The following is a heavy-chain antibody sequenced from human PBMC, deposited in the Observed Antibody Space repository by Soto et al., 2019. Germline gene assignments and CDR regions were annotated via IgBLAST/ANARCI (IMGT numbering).Heavy chain of an antibody. J-gene: IGHJ6*02. CDR3: ARDNYGSGRDYYGMDV. V-gene: IGHV3-11*01. D-gene: IGHD3-10*01. CDR2: ISSSGSTI. Sequence: GGSLRLSCAASGFTFSDYYMSWIRQAPGKGLEWVSYISSSGSTIYYADSVKGRFTISRDNAKNSLYLQMNSLRAEDTAVYYSARDNYGSGRDYYGMDVWGQGTTVTVSS. CDR1: GFTFSDYY.